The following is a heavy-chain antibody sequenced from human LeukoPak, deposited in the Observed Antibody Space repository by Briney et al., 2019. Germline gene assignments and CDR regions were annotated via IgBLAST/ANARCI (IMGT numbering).Heavy chain of an antibody. CDR1: GGSFSGYY. CDR3: ARSVRHFDY. Sequence: SETLSLTCAVYGGSFSGYYWSWIRQPPGKGLEWIGEINHSGSTNYNPSLKSRVTISVDTSKNQFSLKLSSVTAADTAVYYCARSVRHFDYWGQGTLVTVSS. V-gene: IGHV4-34*01. D-gene: IGHD3-16*01. CDR2: INHSGST. J-gene: IGHJ4*02.